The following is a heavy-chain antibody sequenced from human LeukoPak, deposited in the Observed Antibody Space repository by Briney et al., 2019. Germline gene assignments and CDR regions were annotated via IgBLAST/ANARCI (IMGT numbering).Heavy chain of an antibody. J-gene: IGHJ4*02. V-gene: IGHV3-30-3*01. CDR2: ISYDGSNK. CDR3: AKDHGRPDY. Sequence: GGAPRLSCAASGFTFGSYAMHWVRQAPGKGLEWVAVISYDGSNKYYADSVKGRFTISRDNSKNTLYLQMNSLRAEDTAVYYCAKDHGRPDYWGQGTLVTVSS. D-gene: IGHD4-17*01. CDR1: GFTFGSYA.